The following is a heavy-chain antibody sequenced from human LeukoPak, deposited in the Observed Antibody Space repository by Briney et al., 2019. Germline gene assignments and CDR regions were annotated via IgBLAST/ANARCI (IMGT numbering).Heavy chain of an antibody. Sequence: GGSLRLSCGPSGFTFSSFWMSWVRQAPAKGLEWVANINEDGSEENYVDSVKGRFTISRDNAKNSLYLQMNSLRAEDTAVYYCARDVKPHYSGIFYDAFDLWGQGTMVTVSS. CDR1: GFTFSSFW. J-gene: IGHJ3*01. V-gene: IGHV3-7*01. CDR2: INEDGSEE. CDR3: ARDVKPHYSGIFYDAFDL. D-gene: IGHD1-26*01.